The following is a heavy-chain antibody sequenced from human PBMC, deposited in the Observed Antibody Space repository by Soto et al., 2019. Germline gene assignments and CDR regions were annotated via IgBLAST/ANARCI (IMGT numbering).Heavy chain of an antibody. CDR2: IYPGDSDT. J-gene: IGHJ6*02. CDR3: AASIFYYGMDV. V-gene: IGHV5-51*01. CDR1: GYTFTNYW. Sequence: GESLKISCKGSGYTFTNYWIGWVRQMPGKGLEWMGIIYPGDSDTKYNPSFQGQVTISAGKSITTTYLRWTSLKASDTAIYYCAASIFYYGMDVWGQGTPVTVSS.